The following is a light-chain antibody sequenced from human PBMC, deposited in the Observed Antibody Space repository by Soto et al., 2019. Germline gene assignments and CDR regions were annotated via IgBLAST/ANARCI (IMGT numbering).Light chain of an antibody. CDR3: QQYSASPRT. J-gene: IGKJ1*01. Sequence: DIQMTQSPSTLSGSVGDRVTITCRASQTISSWLAWYQQKPGKAPKLLIYKASTLKSGVPSRFSGSGSGTEFTLTISSLQPDDFETYYCQQYSASPRTFGQGTKVDIK. V-gene: IGKV1-5*03. CDR1: QTISSW. CDR2: KAS.